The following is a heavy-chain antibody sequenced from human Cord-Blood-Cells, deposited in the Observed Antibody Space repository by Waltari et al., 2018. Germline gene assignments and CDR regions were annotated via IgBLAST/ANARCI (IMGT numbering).Heavy chain of an antibody. CDR3: ARYPHPLLLFGL. V-gene: IGHV4-34*01. D-gene: IGHD1-1*01. J-gene: IGHJ4*01. Sequence: QVQLQQWGAGLLKPSETLSLTCAVYGGSFSGYYWSWIRQPPGKGLEWIGEINHSGSPHLHPSLKGRGPILGSPSKNPFFPKVEFCARGGTAGYLCARYPHPLLLFGLRGQGNL. CDR1: GGSFSGYY. CDR2: INHSGSP.